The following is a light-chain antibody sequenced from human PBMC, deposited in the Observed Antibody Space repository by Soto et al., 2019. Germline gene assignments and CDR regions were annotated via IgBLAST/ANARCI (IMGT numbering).Light chain of an antibody. CDR1: QSISSNY. J-gene: IGKJ2*01. CDR2: GSS. Sequence: EIVLTQSPGTLSLSPGERATLSCWASQSISSNYLAWYQQKPGQPPRHLISGSSIRATGIPKRFSGSASGTNFTLTISSLEPEDSAVYFCHQYADSPQTFGQGTKVDIK. CDR3: HQYADSPQT. V-gene: IGKV3-20*01.